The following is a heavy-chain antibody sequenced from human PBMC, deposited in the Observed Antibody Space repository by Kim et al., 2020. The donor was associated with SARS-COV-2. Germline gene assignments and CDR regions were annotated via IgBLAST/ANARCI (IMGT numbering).Heavy chain of an antibody. J-gene: IGHJ6*02. CDR1: GFTFSSYG. V-gene: IGHV3-33*05. CDR2: ISYDGSNK. Sequence: GGSLRLSCVASGFTFSSYGMHWVRQAPGKGLEWVAVISYDGSNKYYADSVKGRFTISRDNSKNTLYLQMNSLRAEDTAVYYCAREKWYYDSSGYWTHYGMDVWGQGTTVTVSS. D-gene: IGHD3-22*01. CDR3: AREKWYYDSSGYWTHYGMDV.